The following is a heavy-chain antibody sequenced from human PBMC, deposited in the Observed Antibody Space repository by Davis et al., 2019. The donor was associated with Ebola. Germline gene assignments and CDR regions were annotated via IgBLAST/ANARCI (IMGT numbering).Heavy chain of an antibody. CDR1: GFTFSSYT. J-gene: IGHJ4*02. V-gene: IGHV3-21*06. D-gene: IGHD3-9*01. Sequence: GGSLRLSCAASGFTFSSYTMNWVRQAPGKGLEWVSSISSSSYDIYYADSVKGRFTISRDNAKNSLYLQMNSLRAEDTAVYYCARSADFDWLLFHHDYWGQGTLVTVS. CDR3: ARSADFDWLLFHHDY. CDR2: ISSSSYDI.